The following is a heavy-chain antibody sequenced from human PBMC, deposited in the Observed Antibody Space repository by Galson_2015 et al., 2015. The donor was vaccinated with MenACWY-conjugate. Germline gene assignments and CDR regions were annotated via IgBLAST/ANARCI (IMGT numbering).Heavy chain of an antibody. CDR2: IIPMVGRV. CDR3: ARAGTYFNLWSGYCDY. D-gene: IGHD3-3*01. Sequence: SVKVSCKASGGTFSNYAISWVRQAPGQGLEWMGRIIPMVGRVTYAQKFQGRVTITADTSTKTAYMDLSSLRSDDTAVYYWARAGTYFNLWSGYCDYWGQGTLVTVSS. J-gene: IGHJ4*02. V-gene: IGHV1-69*04. CDR1: GGTFSNYA.